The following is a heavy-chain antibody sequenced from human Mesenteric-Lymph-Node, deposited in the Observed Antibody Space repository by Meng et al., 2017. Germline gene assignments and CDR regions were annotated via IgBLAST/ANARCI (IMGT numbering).Heavy chain of an antibody. V-gene: IGHV3-7*01. Sequence: GESPITPRASRGFTLSSYWMSRVRQAPGKGLEWVANIKQDRSEKYYVDSVKGRFTISSDNAKNSLYLQMNSLRAEDTAVYYCARDGEQWLVNDYWGQGTLVTVSS. D-gene: IGHD6-19*01. CDR1: GFTLSSYW. J-gene: IGHJ4*02. CDR3: ARDGEQWLVNDY. CDR2: IKQDRSEK.